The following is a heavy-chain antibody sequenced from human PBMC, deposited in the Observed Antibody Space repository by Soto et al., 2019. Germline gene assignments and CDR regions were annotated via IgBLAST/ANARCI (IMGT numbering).Heavy chain of an antibody. D-gene: IGHD2-15*01. CDR1: GYTFTGYY. CDR2: INPNSGGT. V-gene: IGHV1-2*04. CDR3: ARVRCSGGSCYSAYGMDV. Sequence: ASVKVSSKASGYTFTGYYMHWVRQAPGQGLEWMGWINPNSGGTNYAQKFQGWVTMTRDTSISTAYMELSRLRSDDTAVYYCARVRCSGGSCYSAYGMDVWGQGTTVTVSS. J-gene: IGHJ6*02.